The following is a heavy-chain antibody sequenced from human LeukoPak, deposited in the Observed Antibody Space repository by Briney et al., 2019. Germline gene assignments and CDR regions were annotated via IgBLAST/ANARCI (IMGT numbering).Heavy chain of an antibody. CDR1: GVPFSLYS. D-gene: IGHD4-23*01. Sequence: GTSLTLSCAASGVPFSLYSMHWVRQAPGKGLEFVAIISHDGEKTFYSESVTGRFTITRDNWKNTMSLQMDSLRPEDTAMYHCARIGHGWTYGGGLDPWGQGTLVIV. V-gene: IGHV3-30*04. CDR3: ARIGHGWTYGGGLDP. J-gene: IGHJ5*02. CDR2: ISHDGEKT.